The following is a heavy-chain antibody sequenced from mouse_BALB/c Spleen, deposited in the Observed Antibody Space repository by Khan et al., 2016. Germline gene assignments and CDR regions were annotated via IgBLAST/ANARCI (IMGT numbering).Heavy chain of an antibody. Sequence: VQLQQSGAELVRPGALVKLSCKASGFNIKDYYLHWVKQRPEQGMEWVGWIDPENGHTIYDPKFQGKASMTADTSSNTAYLQLRSMKSEDTAVYYCAEEISYHTSRGFAYWRQGTLVTVSA. CDR2: IDPENGHT. J-gene: IGHJ3*01. V-gene: IGHV14-1*02. CDR3: AEEISYHTSRGFAY. D-gene: IGHD2-12*01. CDR1: GFNIKDYY.